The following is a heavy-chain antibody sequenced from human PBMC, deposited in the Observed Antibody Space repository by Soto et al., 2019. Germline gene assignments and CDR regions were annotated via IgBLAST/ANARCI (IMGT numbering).Heavy chain of an antibody. CDR2: IFSNDEK. D-gene: IGHD3-3*01. V-gene: IGHV2-26*01. CDR3: ARTFLNYDFWSGYPHWFDP. J-gene: IGHJ5*02. Sequence: SGPTLVNPTETLTLTCTVSGFSLSNARMGVSWIRQPPGKALEWLAHIFSNDEKSYSTSLKSRLTISKDTSKSQVVLTMTNMDPVDTATYYCARTFLNYDFWSGYPHWFDPWGQGTLVTVSS. CDR1: GFSLSNARMG.